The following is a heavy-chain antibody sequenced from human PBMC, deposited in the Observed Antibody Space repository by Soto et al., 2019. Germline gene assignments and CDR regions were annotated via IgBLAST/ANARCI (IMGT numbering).Heavy chain of an antibody. V-gene: IGHV3-23*01. D-gene: IGHD6-6*01. CDR3: AKTQYTFAARLKNGFDY. Sequence: GGSLRLSCAASGFTFSSYAMSWVRQAPGKGLEWVSAISGSGGSTYYADSVKGRFTISRDNSKNTLYLQMNSLRAADTAVYYCAKTQYTFAARLKNGFDYWGQGTLVTVSS. CDR2: ISGSGGST. CDR1: GFTFSSYA. J-gene: IGHJ4*02.